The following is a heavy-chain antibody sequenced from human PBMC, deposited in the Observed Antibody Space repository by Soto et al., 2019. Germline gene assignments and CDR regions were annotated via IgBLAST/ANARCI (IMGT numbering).Heavy chain of an antibody. CDR2: IYYSGST. J-gene: IGHJ6*02. Sequence: PSETLSLTCTVSGGSISSGGYYWSWIRQHPGKGLEWIGYIYYSGSTYYNPSLKSRVTISVDTSKNQFSLKLSSVTAADTAVYYCARGVACGAGTGQFPARCYYYYYGMDVWGQGTTVTVSS. CDR1: GGSISSGGYY. CDR3: ARGVACGAGTGQFPARCYYYYYGMDV. V-gene: IGHV4-31*03. D-gene: IGHD3-10*01.